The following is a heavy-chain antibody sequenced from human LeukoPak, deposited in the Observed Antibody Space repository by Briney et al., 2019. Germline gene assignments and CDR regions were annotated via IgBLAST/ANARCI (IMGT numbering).Heavy chain of an antibody. CDR2: IWYDGSNK. J-gene: IGHJ4*02. Sequence: GRSLRLSCAASGFTFSSYGMHWVGQAPGKGLEWVAVIWYDGSNKYYADSVKGRFTISRDNSKNTLYLQMNSLRAEDTAVYYCARERGGSGSYYNETSDYWGQGTLVTVSS. D-gene: IGHD3-10*01. V-gene: IGHV3-33*08. CDR3: ARERGGSGSYYNETSDY. CDR1: GFTFSSYG.